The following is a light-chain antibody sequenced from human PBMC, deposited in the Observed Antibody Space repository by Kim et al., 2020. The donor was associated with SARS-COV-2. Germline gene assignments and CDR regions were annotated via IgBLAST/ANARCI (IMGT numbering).Light chain of an antibody. J-gene: IGLJ3*02. CDR1: SGSIASNY. V-gene: IGLV6-57*01. CDR3: QSYDSNTLV. Sequence: GKTVTISCTRSSGSIASNYVQWYQQRPGSSPTSVIYEDNQRPSGVPDRVSGSIDSSSNSASLTISGLKTEDEADYGCQSYDSNTLVFGGGTQLTVL. CDR2: EDN.